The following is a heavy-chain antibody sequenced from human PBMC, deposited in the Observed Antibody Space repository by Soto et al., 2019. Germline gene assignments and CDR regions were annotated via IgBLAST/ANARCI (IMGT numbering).Heavy chain of an antibody. CDR2: ISAYNGNT. V-gene: IGHV1-18*01. J-gene: IGHJ4*02. CDR3: ARVGAYCTGSSCFDS. Sequence: VQLVQSGAEVKKPGASVKVSCKASGYTFTNYGVSWVRQAPGQGLEWMGWISAYNGNTDYAQKLQGRVTMTTDTSTNTAYVELRSLRSDDTAVYYCARVGAYCTGSSCFDSWGQGTLVTVSS. CDR1: GYTFTNYG. D-gene: IGHD2-8*02.